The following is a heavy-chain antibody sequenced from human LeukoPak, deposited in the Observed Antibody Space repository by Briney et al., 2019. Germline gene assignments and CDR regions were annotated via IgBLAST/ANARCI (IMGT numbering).Heavy chain of an antibody. Sequence: PSETLSLTCAVYGGSFSGYYWSRIRQPPGKGLEWIGEINHSGSTNYNPSLKSRVTISVDTSKNQFSLKLSSVTAADTAVYYCARGRVTGTNRCWFDPWGQGTLVTVSS. V-gene: IGHV4-34*01. CDR3: ARGRVTGTNRCWFDP. CDR1: GGSFSGYY. CDR2: INHSGST. J-gene: IGHJ5*02. D-gene: IGHD1-7*01.